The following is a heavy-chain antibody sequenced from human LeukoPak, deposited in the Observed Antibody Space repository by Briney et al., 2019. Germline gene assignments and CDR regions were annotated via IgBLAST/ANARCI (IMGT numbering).Heavy chain of an antibody. V-gene: IGHV3-11*04. Sequence: GGSLRLSCAASGFSFSDYYMSWIRQAPGKGLEWVSYISSSGDTMSYADSVKGRFTISRDNAKNSLYLQMSSLRAEDAAIYHCARVMGNYASDYWGQGALVTVSS. CDR1: GFSFSDYY. CDR3: ARVMGNYASDY. D-gene: IGHD1-7*01. J-gene: IGHJ4*02. CDR2: ISSSGDTM.